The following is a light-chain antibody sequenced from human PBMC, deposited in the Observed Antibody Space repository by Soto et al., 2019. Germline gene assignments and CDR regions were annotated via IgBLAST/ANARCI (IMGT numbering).Light chain of an antibody. CDR3: AAWDDTLKRYV. V-gene: IGLV1-44*01. CDR2: YNN. Sequence: QSALTQPPSASETPGQTVSISCSGSNSNIASNTVNWYQHLPGTAPKLLIYYNNQRPSGVPDRFSGSKSGTSASLAISGLQSEDESDYYCAAWDDTLKRYVFGTGTKGTVL. CDR1: NSNIASNT. J-gene: IGLJ1*01.